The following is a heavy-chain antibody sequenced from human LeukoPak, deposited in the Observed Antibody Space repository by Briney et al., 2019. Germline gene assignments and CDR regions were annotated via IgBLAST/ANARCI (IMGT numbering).Heavy chain of an antibody. CDR1: GGSISSSSYY. J-gene: IGHJ4*02. D-gene: IGHD3-22*01. V-gene: IGHV4-39*01. Sequence: SETLSLTCTVSGGSISSSSYYWGWIRQPPGKGLEWIGSIYYSGSTYYNPSLKSRVTISVDTSKNQFSLKLSSVTAADTAVYYRARLETYYYDSSGYFNPVDYWGQGTLVTVSS. CDR2: IYYSGST. CDR3: ARLETYYYDSSGYFNPVDY.